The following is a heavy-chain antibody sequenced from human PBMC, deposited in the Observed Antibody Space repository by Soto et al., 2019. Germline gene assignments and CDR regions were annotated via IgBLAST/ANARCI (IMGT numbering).Heavy chain of an antibody. J-gene: IGHJ4*02. Sequence: SETLSLTCTVSGGSISSGGYYWSWIRQHPGKGLEWIGYIYYSGSTYYNPSLKSRVTISVDTSKNQFSLKLSSVTAADTAVYYCATVYGSGSYGDYWGQGTLVTVSS. CDR2: IYYSGST. CDR3: ATVYGSGSYGDY. V-gene: IGHV4-31*03. D-gene: IGHD3-10*01. CDR1: GGSISSGGYY.